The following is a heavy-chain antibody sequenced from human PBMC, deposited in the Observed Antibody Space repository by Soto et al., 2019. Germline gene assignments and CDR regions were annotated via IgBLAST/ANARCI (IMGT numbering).Heavy chain of an antibody. D-gene: IGHD3-3*01. CDR2: INSDGSST. CDR1: GFTFSSYW. J-gene: IGHJ4*02. V-gene: IGHV3-74*01. Sequence: EVQLVESGGGLVQPGGSLRLSCAASGFTFSSYWMHWVRQAPGKGLVWVSRINSDGSSTSYADSVKGRFTISRDNAKNTLYLQLNSLRAEDTAVYYCARAGDFWSGYYTYFDYWGQGTLVTVSS. CDR3: ARAGDFWSGYYTYFDY.